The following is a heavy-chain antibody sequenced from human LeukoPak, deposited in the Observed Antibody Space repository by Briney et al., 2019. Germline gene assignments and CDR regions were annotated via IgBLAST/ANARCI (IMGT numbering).Heavy chain of an antibody. V-gene: IGHV3-23*01. CDR2: ISGSGDNT. CDR3: ARDPPPYYYDSSGYEGIDY. Sequence: GGSLRLSCAASGFTFSNYAMSWVRQAPGKGLEWVSAISGSGDNTYYADSVKGRFTVSRDNSKNTLYVQMDSLRAEDTAVYYCARDPPPYYYDSSGYEGIDYWGQGTLVTVSS. J-gene: IGHJ4*02. CDR1: GFTFSNYA. D-gene: IGHD3-22*01.